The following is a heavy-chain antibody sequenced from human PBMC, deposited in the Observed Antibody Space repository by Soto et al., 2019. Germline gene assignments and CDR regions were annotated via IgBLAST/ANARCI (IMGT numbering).Heavy chain of an antibody. CDR2: IKSKTDGGTT. V-gene: IGHV3-15*07. J-gene: IGHJ5*02. CDR1: GFTFSNAW. Sequence: GGSLRLSCAASGFTFSNAWMNWVRQAPGKGLEWVGRIKSKTDGGTTDYAAPVKGRFTISRDDSKNTLYLQMNSLKTEDTAVYYCYYGTPVVPPTYNWFDPWGQGTLVTVSS. D-gene: IGHD2-2*01. CDR3: YYGTPVVPPTYNWFDP.